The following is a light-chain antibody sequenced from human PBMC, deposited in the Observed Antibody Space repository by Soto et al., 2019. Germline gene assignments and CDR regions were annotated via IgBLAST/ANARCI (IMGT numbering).Light chain of an antibody. J-gene: IGKJ4*01. CDR2: DAS. Sequence: EIVLTQSPATLSLSPGERAALSCRASQSVSSYLAWYQQKPGQAPRLLIYDASNRATGIPARFSGSGSGTDFTLTICRLEPEDFAVYYCQQYGSAPHTFGGGTKVEIK. CDR3: QQYGSAPHT. V-gene: IGKV3-11*01. CDR1: QSVSSY.